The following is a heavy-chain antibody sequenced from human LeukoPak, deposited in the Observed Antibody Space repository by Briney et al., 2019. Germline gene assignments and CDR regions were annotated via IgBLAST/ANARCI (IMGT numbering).Heavy chain of an antibody. J-gene: IGHJ4*02. D-gene: IGHD5-12*01. CDR2: ISYDGSNK. Sequence: PGGSLRLSCAASGFTFSSYAMSWVRQAPGKGLEWVAVISYDGSNKYYADSVKGRFTISRDNSKNTLYLQMNSLRAEDTAVYYCAKDEDYSGYGYWGQGTLVTVSS. CDR1: GFTFSSYA. V-gene: IGHV3-30*18. CDR3: AKDEDYSGYGY.